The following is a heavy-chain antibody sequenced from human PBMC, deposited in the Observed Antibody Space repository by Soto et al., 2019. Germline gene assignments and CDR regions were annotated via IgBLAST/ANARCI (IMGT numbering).Heavy chain of an antibody. Sequence: PGGSLRLSCAASGFTFSSYSMNWVRQAPGKGLEWVSYISSSSSTIYYADSVKGRFTISRDNAKNSLYLQMNSLRDEDTAVYYCARGGTGYGDYVYYYYGMDVWGQGTTVTVSS. J-gene: IGHJ6*02. CDR2: ISSSSSTI. CDR3: ARGGTGYGDYVYYYYGMDV. CDR1: GFTFSSYS. D-gene: IGHD4-17*01. V-gene: IGHV3-48*02.